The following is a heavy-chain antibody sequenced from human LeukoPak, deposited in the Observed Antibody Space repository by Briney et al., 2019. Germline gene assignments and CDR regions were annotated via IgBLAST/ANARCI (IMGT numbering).Heavy chain of an antibody. Sequence: GGSLRLSCAASGFAFSSYWMSWVRQAPGKGLEWVANIKQDGSEKYYVDSVKGRFTISRDNAENSLYLQMNSLRAEDTAVYYCTVVPAVNAFDIWGQGTMVTVSS. D-gene: IGHD2-2*01. V-gene: IGHV3-7*01. CDR2: IKQDGSEK. CDR1: GFAFSSYW. J-gene: IGHJ3*02. CDR3: TVVPAVNAFDI.